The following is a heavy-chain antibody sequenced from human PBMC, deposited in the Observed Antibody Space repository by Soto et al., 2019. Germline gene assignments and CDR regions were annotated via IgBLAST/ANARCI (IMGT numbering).Heavy chain of an antibody. Sequence: EVQLVESGGGLVQPGGSLRLSCAASGFTSSSYSMNWVRQAPWKGLEWVSYISSSSTTKYYADSVKGRFTISRDNAKNSLYLQMNSLRAEDTAVYYCARHGCSGSNCLNWFDPLGQGTLVTVSS. D-gene: IGHD2-15*01. CDR1: GFTSSSYS. CDR3: ARHGCSGSNCLNWFDP. CDR2: ISSSSTTK. V-gene: IGHV3-48*01. J-gene: IGHJ5*02.